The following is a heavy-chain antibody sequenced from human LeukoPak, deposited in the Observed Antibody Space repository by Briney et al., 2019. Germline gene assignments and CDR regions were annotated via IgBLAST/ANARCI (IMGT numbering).Heavy chain of an antibody. V-gene: IGHV3-30*03. D-gene: IGHD1-26*01. CDR2: ISYDGSNK. CDR1: GFTFSNYG. Sequence: PGGSLRLSCAASGFTFSNYGMHWVRQAPGKGLEWVAVISYDGSNKYYADSVKGRFIISRDNSKNTLYLQMNSLRAEDTAVYYCAALGATYYFDYWGQGTLVTVSS. CDR3: AALGATYYFDY. J-gene: IGHJ4*02.